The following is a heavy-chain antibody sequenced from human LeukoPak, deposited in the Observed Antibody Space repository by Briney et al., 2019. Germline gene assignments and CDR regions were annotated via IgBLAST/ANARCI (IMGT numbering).Heavy chain of an antibody. V-gene: IGHV4-59*01. D-gene: IGHD2-8*01. J-gene: IGHJ4*02. CDR1: GGSISSYY. Sequence: SETLSLTCTVSGGSISSYYWSWIRQPPGKGLEWIGYIHYTGSTNYNPSLKSRVTISVDTSKNQFSLKLSSVTAADTAVYYCATYTNRLHYWGQGTLVTVSS. CDR3: ATYTNRLHY. CDR2: IHYTGST.